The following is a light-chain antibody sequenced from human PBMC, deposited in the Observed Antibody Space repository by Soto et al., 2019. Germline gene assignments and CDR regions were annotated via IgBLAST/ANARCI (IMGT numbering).Light chain of an antibody. CDR1: SSDVGDYNF. V-gene: IGLV2-14*03. CDR3: SSHTSSSIWV. J-gene: IGLJ3*02. CDR2: EVS. Sequence: QSVLTQPASVSGSPGQSITISCTGTSSDVGDYNFVSWYQQLPGKAPKLMIYEVSHRPSGVSNRFSGSKSGNTASLTISGLLAEDEAHYYCSSHTSSSIWVFGGGTKLTFL.